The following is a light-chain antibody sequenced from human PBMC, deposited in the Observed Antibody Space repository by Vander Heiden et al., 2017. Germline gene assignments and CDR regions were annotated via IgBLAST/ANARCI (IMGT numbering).Light chain of an antibody. V-gene: IGLV1-40*01. Sequence: QSVLTQPPSVSGAPGQRVTISYTGRRSNIWAGYDVLCYQQLPGTAPNLLLLVNGNRPSGVPDRFCFSNSGASTSLALTGLVAEDEADYDCHSYANTLSGLGVFGGGTKLTVL. CDR1: RSNIWAGYD. J-gene: IGLJ2*01. CDR2: VNG. CDR3: HSYANTLSGLGV.